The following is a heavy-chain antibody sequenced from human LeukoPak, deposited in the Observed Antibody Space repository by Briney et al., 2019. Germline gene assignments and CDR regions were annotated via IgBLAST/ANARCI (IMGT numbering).Heavy chain of an antibody. V-gene: IGHV3-21*04. D-gene: IGHD3-10*01. CDR1: GFTFSSFG. J-gene: IGHJ4*02. Sequence: GSLRLSCAASGFTFSSFGMNWVRQAPGKGLEWVSSLSSSSSYIYYADSVKGRFTISRDNAKNSLYLQMNSLRAEDTALYHCARAPNYYGSGTPYYFDYWGQGTLVTVSS. CDR3: ARAPNYYGSGTPYYFDY. CDR2: LSSSSSYI.